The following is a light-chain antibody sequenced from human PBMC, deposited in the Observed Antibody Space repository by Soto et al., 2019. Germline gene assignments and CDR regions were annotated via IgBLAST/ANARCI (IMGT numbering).Light chain of an antibody. V-gene: IGLV1-44*01. CDR1: NSNIGRNT. J-gene: IGLJ3*02. Sequence: QSVLTQPPSASGTPGQRVTISCSGRNSNIGRNTVNWYQQFPGAAPNLLIHSDNERPSGVPDRFSGSRSGTSASLAISVLQSEDEADYYCAAWDESPNVPVFGGGTKLTVL. CDR2: SDN. CDR3: AAWDESPNVPV.